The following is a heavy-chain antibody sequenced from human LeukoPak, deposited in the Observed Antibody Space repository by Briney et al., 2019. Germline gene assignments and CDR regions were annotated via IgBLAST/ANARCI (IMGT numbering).Heavy chain of an antibody. Sequence: SETLSLTCTVSGGSISSSSYYWGWIRQPPGKGLEWIGYIYYSGSTNYNPSLKSRVTISVDTSKNQFSLKLSSVTAADTAVYYCARAGGGYNYSWFDPWGQGTLVTVSS. D-gene: IGHD5-24*01. CDR2: IYYSGST. CDR1: GGSISSSSYY. J-gene: IGHJ5*02. CDR3: ARAGGGYNYSWFDP. V-gene: IGHV4-61*05.